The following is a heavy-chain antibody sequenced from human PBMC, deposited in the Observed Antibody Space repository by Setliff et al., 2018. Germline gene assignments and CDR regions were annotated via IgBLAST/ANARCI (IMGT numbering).Heavy chain of an antibody. D-gene: IGHD2-8*01. CDR2: ISHGVST. V-gene: IGHV4-30-4*01. CDR3: ARTHCTTTSRFDFHY. J-gene: IGHJ4*02. Sequence: SETLSLTCTVSGASVTSFDYYWSWIRQPPGKGLEYIGHISHGVSTSYSPSLKSRLSISADTSKNQFSLKLTSVTAADTAVYYCARTHCTTTSRFDFHYWGQGTVVT. CDR1: GASVTSFDYY.